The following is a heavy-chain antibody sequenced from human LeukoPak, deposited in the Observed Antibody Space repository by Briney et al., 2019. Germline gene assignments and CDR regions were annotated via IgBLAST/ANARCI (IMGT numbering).Heavy chain of an antibody. J-gene: IGHJ3*02. CDR1: GFTFGSYA. D-gene: IGHD6-13*01. CDR2: IYSGGST. V-gene: IGHV3-53*01. CDR3: ARGIAAAHDAFDI. Sequence: GGSLRLSCAASGFTFGSYAMSWVRQAPGKGLEWVSVIYSGGSTYYADSVKGRFTISRDNSKNTLYLQMNSLRAEDTAVYYCARGIAAAHDAFDIWGQGTMVTVSS.